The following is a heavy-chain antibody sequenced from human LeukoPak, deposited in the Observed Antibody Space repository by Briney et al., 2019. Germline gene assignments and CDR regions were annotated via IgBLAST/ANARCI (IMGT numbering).Heavy chain of an antibody. J-gene: IGHJ4*02. CDR2: INWNGGST. V-gene: IGHV3-20*01. CDR3: ARTSGESTAALRAPFDY. Sequence: RTGGSLRLSCAASGFTFDDYGMSWVRQAPGKGLEWVSGINWNGGSTGYADSVKGRFTISRDNAKNSLYLQMNSLRAEDTALYHCARTSGESTAALRAPFDYWGQGTLATVSS. D-gene: IGHD6-6*01. CDR1: GFTFDDYG.